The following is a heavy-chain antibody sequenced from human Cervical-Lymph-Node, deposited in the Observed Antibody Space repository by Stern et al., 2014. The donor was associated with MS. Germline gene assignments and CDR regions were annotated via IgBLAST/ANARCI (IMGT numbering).Heavy chain of an antibody. D-gene: IGHD3-10*01. CDR3: GKDRGGQVYEGLDV. J-gene: IGHJ6*02. Sequence: QVQLVQSGGGVVQPGRSLRLSCAASGFTFGSYGMHWVRQAPGKGLEWVAVISYDEENKFYADSVQGRFSISRDNSKNTLYVQRNSLRVEDTAVYYGGKDRGGQVYEGLDVWGQGTTVTVSS. CDR2: ISYDEENK. CDR1: GFTFGSYG. V-gene: IGHV3-30*18.